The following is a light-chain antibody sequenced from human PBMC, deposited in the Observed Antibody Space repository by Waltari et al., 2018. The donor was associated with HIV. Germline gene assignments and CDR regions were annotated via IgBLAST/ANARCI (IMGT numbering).Light chain of an antibody. Sequence: DIQLTQSPSFLSASVGDRVTITCRATQGITSYLAWYQQKPGKAPKLLIYAASTLQSGGPSRFSGSGSGTEFTLTISSLQPEDFATYYCQQLNSYLRAFGQGTRLEIK. CDR2: AAS. CDR3: QQLNSYLRA. V-gene: IGKV1-9*01. CDR1: QGITSY. J-gene: IGKJ5*01.